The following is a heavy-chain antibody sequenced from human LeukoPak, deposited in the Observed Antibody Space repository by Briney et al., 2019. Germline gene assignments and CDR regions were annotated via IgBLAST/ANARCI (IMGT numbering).Heavy chain of an antibody. V-gene: IGHV1-3*01. J-gene: IGHJ4*02. Sequence: ASVTVSCKASGYTFTSYAMHWVRQAPGQRLEWMGWINAGNGNTKYSQKFQGRVTITRDTSASTAYMELSSLRSEDTAVYYCARALGQYGGSLYYLDYWGQGTLVTVSS. D-gene: IGHD5-12*01. CDR1: GYTFTSYA. CDR2: INAGNGNT. CDR3: ARALGQYGGSLYYLDY.